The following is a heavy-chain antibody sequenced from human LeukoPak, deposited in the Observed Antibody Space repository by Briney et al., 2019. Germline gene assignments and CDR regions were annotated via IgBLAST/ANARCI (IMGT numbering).Heavy chain of an antibody. D-gene: IGHD7-27*01. CDR2: IYTSGST. V-gene: IGHV4-61*02. Sequence: SETPSLTCTVSGGSISSGSYYWSWIRQPAGKGLEWIGRIYTSGSTNYNPSLKSRVTISVDTSKKQLSLKLSSVTAADTAVYYCARLFLGISGMDVWGQGTTVTVSS. J-gene: IGHJ6*02. CDR1: GGSISSGSYY. CDR3: ARLFLGISGMDV.